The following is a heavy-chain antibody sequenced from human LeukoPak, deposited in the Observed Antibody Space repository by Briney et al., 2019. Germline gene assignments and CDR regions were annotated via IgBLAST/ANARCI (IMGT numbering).Heavy chain of an antibody. D-gene: IGHD1-26*01. J-gene: IGHJ4*02. CDR1: GISFSTYA. CDR2: ISSSSSYI. Sequence: PGGSLRLSCTASGISFSTYAMSWVRQTPGKGLEWVSSISSSSSYIYYADSVKGRFTISRDNAKNSLYLQMNSLRAEDTAVYYCARVWWELPYYFDYWGQGTLVTVSS. V-gene: IGHV3-21*01. CDR3: ARVWWELPYYFDY.